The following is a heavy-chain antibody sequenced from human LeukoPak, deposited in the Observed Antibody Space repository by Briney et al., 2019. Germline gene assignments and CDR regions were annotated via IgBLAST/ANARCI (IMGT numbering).Heavy chain of an antibody. D-gene: IGHD5-24*01. CDR2: ISSSSSTL. CDR3: ARASFQRWLQLGGD. CDR1: GFTFSTYS. V-gene: IGHV3-48*02. Sequence: PGGSLRLSCTASGFTFSTYSMNWVRQAPGKGLEWVSYISSSSSTLYYADSVKGRFTISRDNAKNSLYLQMNSLRDEDTAVYYCARASFQRWLQLGGDWGQGALVTVSS. J-gene: IGHJ4*02.